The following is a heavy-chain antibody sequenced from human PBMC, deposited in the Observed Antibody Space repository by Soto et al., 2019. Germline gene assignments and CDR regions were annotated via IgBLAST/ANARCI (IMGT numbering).Heavy chain of an antibody. CDR2: IYYSGST. Sequence: QVQLQESGPGLVKPSQTLSLTCTVSGGSISSGGYYWSWIRQHPGKGLEWIGYIYYSGSTYYNPSLKSRITISVDTSKNQFSLKLSSVTAADTAVYYSARDSGYGSGSYYTGYYYYGMDVWGQGTTVTVSS. V-gene: IGHV4-31*03. CDR1: GGSISSGGYY. D-gene: IGHD3-10*01. CDR3: ARDSGYGSGSYYTGYYYYGMDV. J-gene: IGHJ6*02.